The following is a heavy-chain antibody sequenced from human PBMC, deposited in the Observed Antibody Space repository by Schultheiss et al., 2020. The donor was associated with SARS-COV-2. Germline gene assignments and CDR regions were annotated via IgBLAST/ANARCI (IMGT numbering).Heavy chain of an antibody. CDR1: GFTFSSYG. Sequence: GGSLRLSCAASGFTFSSYGMHWVRQAPGKGLEWVAVIWYDGSNKYYADSVKGRFTISRDNSKNTLYLQMNSLRAEDTAVYYCARDSGDSSGYFGGMDVWGQGTTVTVSS. J-gene: IGHJ6*02. CDR3: ARDSGDSSGYFGGMDV. D-gene: IGHD3-22*01. V-gene: IGHV3-33*08. CDR2: IWYDGSNK.